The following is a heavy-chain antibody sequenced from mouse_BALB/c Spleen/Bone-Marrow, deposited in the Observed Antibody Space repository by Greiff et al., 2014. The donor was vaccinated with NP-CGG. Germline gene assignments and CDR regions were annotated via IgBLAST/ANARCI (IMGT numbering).Heavy chain of an antibody. CDR3: ARMVYYDYDGGAWFAY. J-gene: IGHJ3*01. CDR2: IFPGDGST. CDR1: GYTFTSYD. D-gene: IGHD2-4*01. V-gene: IGHV1S56*01. Sequence: VQLQQSGAELVKPGASVKLSCKASGYTFTSYDINWVRQRPEQGLEWIGWIFPGDGSTKYNEKFKGKATLTTDKSSSAAYMQLSRLTSEDSAVYFGARMVYYDYDGGAWFAYWGQGTLVTVSA.